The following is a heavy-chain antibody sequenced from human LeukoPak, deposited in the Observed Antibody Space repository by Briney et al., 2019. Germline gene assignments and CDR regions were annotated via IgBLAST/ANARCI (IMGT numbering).Heavy chain of an antibody. CDR1: GFTFSNYA. CDR2: LRGDGET. Sequence: GGSLRLSCAASGFTFSNYAMSWVRRAPARGLEWVSSLRGDGETFYADSVKGRFTISRDNAKNSLYLQMNSLRAEDTAIYYCAKERWTTTAFDYWGQGTPVTVSS. CDR3: AKERWTTTAFDY. J-gene: IGHJ4*02. V-gene: IGHV3-23*01. D-gene: IGHD4-23*01.